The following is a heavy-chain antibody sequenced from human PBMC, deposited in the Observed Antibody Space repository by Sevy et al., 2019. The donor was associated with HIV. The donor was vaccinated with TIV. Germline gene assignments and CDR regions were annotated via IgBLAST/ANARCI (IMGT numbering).Heavy chain of an antibody. Sequence: GGSLRLSCAASGFTFSSYAMSWVRQAPGKGLEWVSAISGSGGSTYYAYSVKGRFTISRDNSKNTLYLQMNSLRAEDTAVYYCAKKTKSISRGAAADYWGQGTLVTVSS. CDR2: ISGSGGST. CDR1: GFTFSSYA. V-gene: IGHV3-23*01. J-gene: IGHJ4*02. D-gene: IGHD6-13*01. CDR3: AKKTKSISRGAAADY.